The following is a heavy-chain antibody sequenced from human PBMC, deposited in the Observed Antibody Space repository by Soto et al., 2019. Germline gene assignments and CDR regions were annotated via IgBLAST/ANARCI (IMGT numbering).Heavy chain of an antibody. CDR1: GYSFTSYW. J-gene: IGHJ6*02. CDR2: IYPGDSDT. CDR3: ARTDRVYGDYGTIDDYYYYYGMDV. V-gene: IGHV5-51*01. Sequence: GESLKISCKGSGYSFTSYWIGWVRQMPGKGLEWMGIIYPGDSDTRYSPSFQGQVTISADKSISTAYQKWSSLKASETAMYYCARTDRVYGDYGTIDDYYYYYGMDVWGQGTTVTVSS. D-gene: IGHD4-17*01.